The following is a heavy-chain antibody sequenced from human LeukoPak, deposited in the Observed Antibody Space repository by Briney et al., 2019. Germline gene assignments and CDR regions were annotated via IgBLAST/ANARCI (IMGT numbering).Heavy chain of an antibody. CDR1: GFTFSSYW. CDR3: ARDRGLRYFDWFFDY. Sequence: VGSLRLSCAASGFTFSSYWMSWVRQAPWKGQESVANIKQDGSEKYYVDSVKGRFTISRDNAKNSLYLQMNSLRAEDTAVYYCARDRGLRYFDWFFDYWGQGTLVTVSS. V-gene: IGHV3-7*04. D-gene: IGHD3-9*01. CDR2: IKQDGSEK. J-gene: IGHJ4*02.